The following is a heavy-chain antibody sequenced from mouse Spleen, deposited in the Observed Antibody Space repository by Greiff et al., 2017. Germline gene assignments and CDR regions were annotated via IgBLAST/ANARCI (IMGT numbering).Heavy chain of an antibody. CDR3: TRSGTGTFAY. Sequence: QVQLQQSGAELVRPGASVTLSCKASGYTFTDYEMHWVKQTPVHGLEWIGAIDPETGGTAYNQKFKGKAILTADKSSSTAYMELRSLTSEDSAVYYCTRSGTGTFAYWGQGTLVTVSA. D-gene: IGHD4-1*01. CDR1: GYTFTDYE. J-gene: IGHJ3*01. V-gene: IGHV1-15*01. CDR2: IDPETGGT.